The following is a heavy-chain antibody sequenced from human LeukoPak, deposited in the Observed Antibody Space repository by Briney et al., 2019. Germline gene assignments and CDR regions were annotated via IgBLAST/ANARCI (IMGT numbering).Heavy chain of an antibody. J-gene: IGHJ4*02. CDR2: IYPGDSDT. CDR1: GYSFTSSW. Sequence: GESLKISCQGSGYSFTSSWIGGVRQMPGKGLEWMGIIYPGDSDTRYSPSFQGQVTISADKSISTAYLQWSSLKPSDNAMYYCARFSVGGTYYPKYWGQGPLVSVS. D-gene: IGHD1-26*01. CDR3: ARFSVGGTYYPKY. V-gene: IGHV5-51*01.